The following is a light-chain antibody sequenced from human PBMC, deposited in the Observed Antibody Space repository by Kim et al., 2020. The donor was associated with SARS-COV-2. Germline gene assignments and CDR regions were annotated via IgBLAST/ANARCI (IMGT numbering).Light chain of an antibody. CDR3: QVWDSNSDHWV. CDR2: YDS. Sequence: QGKKARNNGGGNNIGSKRVHWYRQKPGQDPVLVIYYDSDRPSGIPERISGSNSGNTATLTISRVEAGDEADYSCQVWDSNSDHWVFGGGTQLTVL. V-gene: IGLV3-21*04. CDR1: NIGSKR. J-gene: IGLJ3*02.